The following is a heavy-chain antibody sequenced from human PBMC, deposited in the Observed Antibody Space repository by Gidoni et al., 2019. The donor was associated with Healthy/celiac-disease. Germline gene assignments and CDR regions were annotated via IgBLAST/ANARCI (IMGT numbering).Heavy chain of an antibody. CDR3: ARETPRGDFWSGYYLYYYYGMDV. J-gene: IGHJ6*02. V-gene: IGHV3-21*01. Sequence: VQLVESGGGLVKPGGSLRLSCAASGFTFSSYSMNWVRQAPGKGLEWVSSISSSGSTIYYADSVKGRFTISRDNAKNSLYLQMNSLRAEDTAVYYCARETPRGDFWSGYYLYYYYGMDVWGQGTTVTVSS. CDR1: GFTFSSYS. CDR2: ISSSGSTI. D-gene: IGHD3-3*01.